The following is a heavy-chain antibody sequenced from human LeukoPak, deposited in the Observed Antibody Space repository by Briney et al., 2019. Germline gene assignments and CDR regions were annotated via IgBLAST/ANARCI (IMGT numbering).Heavy chain of an antibody. CDR3: ARGEETTRLDRVPYAGSWFDP. D-gene: IGHD2-2*01. CDR1: GGSISSYY. J-gene: IGHJ5*02. Sequence: SETLSLTCTVSGGSISSYYWSWIRQPPGKGLEWIGYIYYSGSTNYNPSLKSRVTISVDTSNNQFSLRLSSMTAADTAVYYCARGEETTRLDRVPYAGSWFDPCVPGRLVTAS. V-gene: IGHV4-59*01. CDR2: IYYSGST.